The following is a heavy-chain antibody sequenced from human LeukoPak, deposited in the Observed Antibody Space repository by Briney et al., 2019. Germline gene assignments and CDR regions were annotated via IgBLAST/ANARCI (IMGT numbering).Heavy chain of an antibody. CDR2: ISYDGSYK. CDR3: AKEGPYCGADCFGLLDY. Sequence: SGGSLRLSCAASGFTFSSYGMHWVRQAPGKGLEWVGIISYDGSYKYYADSVKGRFTISRDNSKNTLYLQMTNLRAEDTALYYCAKEGPYCGADCFGLLDYWGQGTLVTVSS. D-gene: IGHD2-21*02. CDR1: GFTFSSYG. J-gene: IGHJ4*02. V-gene: IGHV3-30*18.